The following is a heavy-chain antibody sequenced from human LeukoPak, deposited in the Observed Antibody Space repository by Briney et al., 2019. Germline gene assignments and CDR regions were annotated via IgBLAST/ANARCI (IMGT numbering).Heavy chain of an antibody. V-gene: IGHV4-59*08. CDR2: IYYSGST. CDR3: AGRLSTGGNYCFDY. D-gene: IGHD4-23*01. CDR1: GGSISSYY. Sequence: SETLSLTCTVSGGSISSYYWSWIRQPPGKGLEWIGYIYYSGSTNYNPSLKSRVTISVDTSKNQFSLKLSSVTAADTAVYYCAGRLSTGGNYCFDYWGQGTLVTVSS. J-gene: IGHJ4*02.